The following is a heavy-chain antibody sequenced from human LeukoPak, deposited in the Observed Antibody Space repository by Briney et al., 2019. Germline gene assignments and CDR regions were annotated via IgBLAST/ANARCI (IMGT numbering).Heavy chain of an antibody. Sequence: PSETLSLTCAVSGGSLSSNNWWSWVRQPPGKGLEWIGEISHSGRTNYNPSLKSRVTVSVDKSKDQLSLALSTVTAADTAVYYCVRGLYASDSYWGQGNLVTVSS. V-gene: IGHV4-4*02. D-gene: IGHD2/OR15-2a*01. CDR1: GGSLSSNNW. J-gene: IGHJ4*02. CDR3: VRGLYASDSY. CDR2: ISHSGRT.